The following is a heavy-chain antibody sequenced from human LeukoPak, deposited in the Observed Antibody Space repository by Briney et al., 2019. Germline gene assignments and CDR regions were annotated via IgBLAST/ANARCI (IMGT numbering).Heavy chain of an antibody. CDR1: GDGVSSNSAA. J-gene: IGHJ4*02. V-gene: IGHV6-1*01. CDR3: ASGPDYFHS. CDR2: TYYRSKLRN. Sequence: SQTLSLTCAISGDGVSSNSAAWNWIRQSPSRGLEWLGRTYYRSKLRNDYAVSVRSRITISPDTSKNQFSLQLDSVTPEDTAIYFCASGPDYFHSWGQGTQVTVSS.